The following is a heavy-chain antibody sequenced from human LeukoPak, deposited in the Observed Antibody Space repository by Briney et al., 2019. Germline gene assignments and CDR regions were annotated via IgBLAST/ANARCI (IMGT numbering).Heavy chain of an antibody. CDR3: AKMNGYFEY. Sequence: GGSLRLSCEASGLTFSNHGISWVRQAPGKGLQWVSAITGGGTTTYYADSVKGRFTISRDNSKNMLYLQMSSLRAEDTAVYYCAKMNGYFEYWGQGALVPVSS. CDR1: GLTFSNHG. V-gene: IGHV3-23*01. CDR2: ITGGGTTT. J-gene: IGHJ4*02. D-gene: IGHD1-1*01.